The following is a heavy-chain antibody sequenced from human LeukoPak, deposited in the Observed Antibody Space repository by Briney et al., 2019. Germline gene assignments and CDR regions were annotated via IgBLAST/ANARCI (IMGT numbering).Heavy chain of an antibody. Sequence: PGGSLRLSCAASGFTFNNYAMVWVRQTPGKGLEWVSVIGGGGSDIQYADSVKGRFSISRDNSQNTLYLQMNSLRAEDTAVYYCTTDHNYGGPSYFDSWGQGILVTVPS. CDR3: TTDHNYGGPSYFDS. CDR1: GFTFNNYA. CDR2: IGGGGSDI. D-gene: IGHD3-10*01. V-gene: IGHV3-23*01. J-gene: IGHJ4*02.